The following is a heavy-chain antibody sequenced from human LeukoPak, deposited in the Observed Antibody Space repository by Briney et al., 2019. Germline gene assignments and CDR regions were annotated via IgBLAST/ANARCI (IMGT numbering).Heavy chain of an antibody. CDR2: ISAYNGTT. J-gene: IGHJ4*02. CDR1: GYAFTSYG. CDR3: ARDLVSGTWNYGY. V-gene: IGHV1-18*01. D-gene: IGHD1-7*01. Sequence: ASVKVSCKASGYAFTSYGISWVRQAPGQGVEWMGWISAYNGTTNSAQKLQGRVTMTTDTSTSTAYMELRSLRSDDTAVYYCARDLVSGTWNYGYWGQGTLVTVSS.